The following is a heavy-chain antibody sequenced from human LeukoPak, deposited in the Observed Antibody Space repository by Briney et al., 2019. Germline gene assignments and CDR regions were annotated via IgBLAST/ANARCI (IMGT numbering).Heavy chain of an antibody. CDR2: ISAYNGNT. CDR3: AKDPCSGGSCHDAFDI. CDR1: GYTFTSYG. V-gene: IGHV1-18*01. D-gene: IGHD2-15*01. Sequence: GASVTVSCTASGYTFTSYGISWVRQAPGQGLEWMGWISAYNGNTNYAQKLQGRVTMTTDTSTSTAYMELRSLRSDDTAVYYCAKDPCSGGSCHDAFDIWGQGTMVTVSS. J-gene: IGHJ3*02.